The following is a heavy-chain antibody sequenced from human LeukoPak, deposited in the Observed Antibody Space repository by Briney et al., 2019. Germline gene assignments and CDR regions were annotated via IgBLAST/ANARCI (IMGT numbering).Heavy chain of an antibody. V-gene: IGHV4-39*01. CDR1: GGSISSSSYY. CDR2: IYYSGST. J-gene: IGHJ2*01. Sequence: SETLSLTCTVSGGSISSSSYYWGWIRQPPGKRLEWIWSIYYSGSTYYNPSLKSRVTISVDTSKNQFSLKLSSVTAADTAVYYCARPFYYDSSGSWYFDLWGRGTPVTVSS. CDR3: ARPFYYDSSGSWYFDL. D-gene: IGHD3-22*01.